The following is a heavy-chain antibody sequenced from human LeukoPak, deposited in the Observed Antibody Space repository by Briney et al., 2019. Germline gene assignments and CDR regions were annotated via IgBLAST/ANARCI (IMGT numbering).Heavy chain of an antibody. V-gene: IGHV4-39*07. CDR2: ISYSGSS. J-gene: IGHJ5*02. Sequence: SETLSLTCSVSGGSMNSILYFWGWIRQPPGEGLEWIGGISYSGSSSYNPSLKSRVAMSLDASKSQFSLNLTSVTAADTAVYYCARSVEHSYVANGWFDAWGQGSLVTVSS. D-gene: IGHD5-18*01. CDR1: GGSMNSILYF. CDR3: ARSVEHSYVANGWFDA.